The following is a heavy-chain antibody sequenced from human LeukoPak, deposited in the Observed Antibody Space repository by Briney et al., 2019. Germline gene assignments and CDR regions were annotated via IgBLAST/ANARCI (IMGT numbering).Heavy chain of an antibody. D-gene: IGHD3-22*01. CDR1: GGSISSSRYY. J-gene: IGHJ6*03. Sequence: SETLSLTCSVSGGSISSSRYYWGWIRQPPGKGLEWMGNIYYSGSTDYNPSLKSRVTISVDTSKNQFSLKLSSVTAADTAVYYCARDRGYYDSSGYYSDYYYYYYMDVWGKGTTVTISS. V-gene: IGHV4-39*07. CDR2: IYYSGST. CDR3: ARDRGYYDSSGYYSDYYYYYYMDV.